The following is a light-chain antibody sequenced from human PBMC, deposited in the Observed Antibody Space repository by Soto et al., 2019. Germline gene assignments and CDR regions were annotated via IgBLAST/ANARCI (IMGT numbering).Light chain of an antibody. V-gene: IGLV1-40*01. Sequence: QSVLTQPPSVSGAPGQRVTISCTGSSSNIGAGYDVHWYQQLPGTAPKLLIYGNSNRPSGVPDRFSGSKSGTSASLAITGLQAEDDADYYCQSYASSLSGSVFGGGTKVTVL. J-gene: IGLJ2*01. CDR2: GNS. CDR3: QSYASSLSGSV. CDR1: SSNIGAGYD.